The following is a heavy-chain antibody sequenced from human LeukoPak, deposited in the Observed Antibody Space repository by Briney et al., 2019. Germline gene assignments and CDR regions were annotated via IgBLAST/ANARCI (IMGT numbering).Heavy chain of an antibody. CDR3: ASAGSSWWFSPHSPNWFDP. CDR2: ISYDGSNK. D-gene: IGHD6-13*01. J-gene: IGHJ5*02. Sequence: PGGSLRLSCAASGFTFSSYAMHWVRQAPGKGLEWVAVISYDGSNKYYADSVKGRFTISRDNSKNTLYLQMNSLRAEDTAVYYCASAGSSWWFSPHSPNWFDPWGQGTLVTVSS. V-gene: IGHV3-30-3*01. CDR1: GFTFSSYA.